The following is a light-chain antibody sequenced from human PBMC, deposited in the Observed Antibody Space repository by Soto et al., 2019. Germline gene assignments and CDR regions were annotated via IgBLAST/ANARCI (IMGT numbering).Light chain of an antibody. V-gene: IGKV3-11*01. CDR2: DTS. Sequence: EIVLTQSPATLSLSPGERATLSCRASQSVSRYLAWYQQKPGQAPRLLIYDTSNRATGIPARFSGSGSGTDFTLTISSLESEDFAVYYCQHRSNWPPFAFGPGTKVDVK. CDR3: QHRSNWPPFA. CDR1: QSVSRY. J-gene: IGKJ3*01.